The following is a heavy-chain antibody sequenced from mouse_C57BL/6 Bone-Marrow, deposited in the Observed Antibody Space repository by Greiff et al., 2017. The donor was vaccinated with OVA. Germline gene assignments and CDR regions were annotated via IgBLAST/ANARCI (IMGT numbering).Heavy chain of an antibody. V-gene: IGHV5-4*01. CDR3: ARAGPYAY. CDR2: ISDGGSYT. J-gene: IGHJ3*01. Sequence: EVQGVESGGGLVKPGGSLKLSCAASGFTFSSYAMSWVRQTPEKRLEWVATISDGGSYTYYPDNVKGRFTISRDNAKNNLYLQMSHLKSEDTAMYYCARAGPYAYWGQGTLVTVSA. CDR1: GFTFSSYA. D-gene: IGHD3-3*01.